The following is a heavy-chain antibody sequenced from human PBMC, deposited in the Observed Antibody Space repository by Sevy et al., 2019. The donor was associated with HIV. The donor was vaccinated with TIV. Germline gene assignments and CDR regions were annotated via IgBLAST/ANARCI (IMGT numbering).Heavy chain of an antibody. CDR2: ISSSSSYI. Sequence: GGSLRLSCAASGFTFSSYSMIWVRQAPGKGLEWVSSISSSSSYIYYADSVKGRFTISRDNAKNSLYLQMNSLRAEDTAVYYCARAPGTRVYYYYGMDVWGQGTTVTVSS. V-gene: IGHV3-21*01. D-gene: IGHD6-13*01. J-gene: IGHJ6*02. CDR3: ARAPGTRVYYYYGMDV. CDR1: GFTFSSYS.